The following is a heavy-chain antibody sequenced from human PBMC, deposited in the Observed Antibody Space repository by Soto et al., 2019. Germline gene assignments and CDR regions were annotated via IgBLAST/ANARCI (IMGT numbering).Heavy chain of an antibody. V-gene: IGHV3-23*01. CDR2: ITGGGFST. D-gene: IGHD3-10*01. J-gene: IGHJ6*02. Sequence: EVQLLESGGGLVQPGGSLRLSCAASGFIFSRYVMTWVRQAPGKGLEWVSAITGGGFSTYYTDSVKGRFTISRDNSKNTLYLQMNRLRAEDTAVYFCAKGGVRGVQMDVWGQGTTVTVSS. CDR1: GFIFSRYV. CDR3: AKGGVRGVQMDV.